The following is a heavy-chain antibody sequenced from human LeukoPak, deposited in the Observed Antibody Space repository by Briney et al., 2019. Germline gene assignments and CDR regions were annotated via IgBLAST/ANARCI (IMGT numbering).Heavy chain of an antibody. CDR1: GNTFSGHY. CDR2: VSPNSGGT. V-gene: IGHV1-2*06. CDR3: AQLLSGNWFDP. D-gene: IGHD2-2*01. Sequence: ASVKVSCKTSGNTFSGHYIHWVRQAPGQGLEWMGRVSPNSGGTDYALKFQGRVTMTRDTSISTAYMELSRLRSDDTAVYYCAQLLSGNWFDPWGQGTLVTVSS. J-gene: IGHJ5*02.